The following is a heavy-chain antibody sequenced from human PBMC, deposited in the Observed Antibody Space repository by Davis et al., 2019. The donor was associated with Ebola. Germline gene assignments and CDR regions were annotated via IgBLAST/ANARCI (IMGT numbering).Heavy chain of an antibody. CDR2: ISRSGSKI. CDR3: ARAVAASWSPFDN. Sequence: GGSLRLSCAASGFTFSSYEMNWVRQAPGKGLEWVSYISRSGSKIYYSDSVKGRFTVSRDNAKNALYLQMNSLRAEDTAVYYCARAVAASWSPFDNWGQGTLVTVSS. V-gene: IGHV3-48*03. J-gene: IGHJ4*02. D-gene: IGHD6-19*01. CDR1: GFTFSSYE.